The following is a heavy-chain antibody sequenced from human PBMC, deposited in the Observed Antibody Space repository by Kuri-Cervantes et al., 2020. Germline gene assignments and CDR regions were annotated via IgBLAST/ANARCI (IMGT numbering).Heavy chain of an antibody. Sequence: GESLKISCAASGFTFSYYYMSGVRQAPGKGLEWVGFIRNKANGGTTEWTTSVKGRFTIPRDDSKSITYLQMKSLKTEATAVYYCAKDTVVVITPNFDYWGQGTLVTVSS. D-gene: IGHD3-22*01. CDR2: IRNKANGGTT. V-gene: IGHV3-22*01. CDR1: GFTFSYYY. CDR3: AKDTVVVITPNFDY. J-gene: IGHJ4*02.